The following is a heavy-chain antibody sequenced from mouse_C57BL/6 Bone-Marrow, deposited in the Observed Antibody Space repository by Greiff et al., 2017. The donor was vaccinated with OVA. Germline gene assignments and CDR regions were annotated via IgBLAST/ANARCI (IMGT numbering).Heavy chain of an antibody. CDR2: IDPENGDT. CDR1: GFNIKDDY. J-gene: IGHJ3*01. Sequence: EVQRVESGAELVRPGASVKLSCTASGFNIKDDYMHWVKQRPEQGLEWIGWIDPENGDTEYASKFQGKATITADTSSNTAYLQLSSLTSEDTAVYYCTTPYGSSSAWFADWGQGTLVTVSA. D-gene: IGHD1-1*01. V-gene: IGHV14-4*01. CDR3: TTPYGSSSAWFAD.